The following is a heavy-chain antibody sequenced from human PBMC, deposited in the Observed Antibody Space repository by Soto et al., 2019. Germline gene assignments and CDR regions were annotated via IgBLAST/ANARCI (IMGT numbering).Heavy chain of an antibody. CDR2: IRSKAYGGTT. V-gene: IGHV3-49*04. CDR1: GFTFNDYT. J-gene: IGHJ4*02. CDR3: TAGKLYPSLDFDY. D-gene: IGHD2-8*01. Sequence: GGSLRLSCTASGFTFNDYTLSWVRQAPGKGLEWVGFIRSKAYGGTTEYAASVRGRFTISRDDSKSIAYLQMNSLKTEDTAVYYCTAGKLYPSLDFDYWGQGTLVTVSS.